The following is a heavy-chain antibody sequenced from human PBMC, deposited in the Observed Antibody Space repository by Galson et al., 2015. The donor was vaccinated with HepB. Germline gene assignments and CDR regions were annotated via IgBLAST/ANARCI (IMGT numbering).Heavy chain of an antibody. CDR2: ISYDGSNE. D-gene: IGHD3-10*01. CDR1: GFSFSDYA. V-gene: IGHV3-30*04. J-gene: IGHJ6*02. Sequence: SLRLSCAASGFSFSDYAMHWVRQAPGKGLEWVTVISYDGSNEYYADSVKGRFTISRDNSKNTLYLQMNSLRDEDTALYYCARESRGITNHYAIDACGQWSTVAVS. CDR3: ARESRGITNHYAIDA.